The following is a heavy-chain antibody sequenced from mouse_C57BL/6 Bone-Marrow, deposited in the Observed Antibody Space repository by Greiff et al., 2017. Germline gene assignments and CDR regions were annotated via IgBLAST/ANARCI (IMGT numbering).Heavy chain of an antibody. D-gene: IGHD2-1*01. V-gene: IGHV1-82*01. J-gene: IGHJ4*01. CDR2: IYPGDGDT. CDR3: AYYGRGDY. Sequence: VQLQQSGPELVKPGASVKISCKASGYAFSSSWMNWVKQRPGKGLEWIGRIYPGDGDTNYNGKFKGKATLTADKSSSTAYMQLSSLTSEDSAVYFCAYYGRGDYWGQGTSVTVSS. CDR1: GYAFSSSW.